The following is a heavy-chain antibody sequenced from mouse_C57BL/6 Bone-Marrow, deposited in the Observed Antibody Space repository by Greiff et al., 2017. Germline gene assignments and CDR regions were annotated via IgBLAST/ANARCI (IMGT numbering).Heavy chain of an antibody. V-gene: IGHV14-4*01. CDR3: TTSTTVVARDAMDY. D-gene: IGHD1-1*01. CDR2: IDPENGDT. J-gene: IGHJ4*01. CDR1: GFNIKDDY. Sequence: EVQLQQSGAELVRPGASVKLSCTASGFNIKDDYMHWVKQRPEQGLEWIGWIDPENGDTEYASKFQGKATITAATSSNTAYLQLSSLTSEDTAVYYCTTSTTVVARDAMDYWGQGTSVTVSS.